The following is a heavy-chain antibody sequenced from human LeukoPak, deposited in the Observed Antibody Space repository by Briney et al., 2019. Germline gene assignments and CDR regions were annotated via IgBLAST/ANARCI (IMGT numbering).Heavy chain of an antibody. Sequence: PSETLSLTCTVSGGSISSSSYYWGWIRQPPGKGLEWIGSIYYSGSTYYNPSLKSRVTISVDTSKNQFSLKLSSVTAADTAVYYCAGDSGMDTLGGEFDYWGQGTLVTVSS. CDR2: IYYSGST. CDR3: AGDSGMDTLGGEFDY. J-gene: IGHJ4*02. CDR1: GGSISSSSYY. V-gene: IGHV4-39*01. D-gene: IGHD5-18*01.